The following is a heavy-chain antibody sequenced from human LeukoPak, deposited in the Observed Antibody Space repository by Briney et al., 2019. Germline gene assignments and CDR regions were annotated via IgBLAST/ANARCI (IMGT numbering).Heavy chain of an antibody. J-gene: IGHJ4*02. V-gene: IGHV3-23*01. CDR1: GFTFSSYA. CDR3: AKAGIAVPATPEY. D-gene: IGHD6-19*01. CDR2: ISSSGGTT. Sequence: GGSLRLSCAASGFTFSSYAMNWVRQAPGKGLEWVSVISSSGGTTYYSDSVKGRFIISRDNSKNTLHLQMNSLRAEGTAVYYCAKAGIAVPATPEYCGQGTQVTVSS.